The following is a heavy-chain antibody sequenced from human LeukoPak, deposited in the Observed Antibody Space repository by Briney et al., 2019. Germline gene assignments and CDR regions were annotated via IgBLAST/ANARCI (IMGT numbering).Heavy chain of an antibody. CDR1: GGSISSYY. CDR3: ARSSYYDSSGYNWFDP. V-gene: IGHV4-59*08. D-gene: IGHD3-22*01. CDR2: IYYSGST. Sequence: SETLSLTCTVSGGSISSYYWSWIRQPPGKGLEWTGYIYYSGSTNYNPSLKSRVTISVDTSKNQFSLKLSSVTAADTAVYYCARSSYYDSSGYNWFDPWGQGTLVTVSS. J-gene: IGHJ5*02.